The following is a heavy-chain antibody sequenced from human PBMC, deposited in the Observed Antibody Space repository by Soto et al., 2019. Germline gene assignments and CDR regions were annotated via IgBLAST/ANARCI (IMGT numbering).Heavy chain of an antibody. CDR2: IYYSGST. Sequence: QLQLQESGPGLVKPSETLSLTCTVSGGSISSSSYYWGWIRQPPGKGLEWIGSIYYSGSTYYNPSLKSRVTISADTSKNQFSLKLSSVTAADTAVYYCHRSIVVPAASGIDYWGQGTLVTVSS. CDR3: HRSIVVPAASGIDY. J-gene: IGHJ4*02. V-gene: IGHV4-39*01. D-gene: IGHD2-2*01. CDR1: GGSISSSSYY.